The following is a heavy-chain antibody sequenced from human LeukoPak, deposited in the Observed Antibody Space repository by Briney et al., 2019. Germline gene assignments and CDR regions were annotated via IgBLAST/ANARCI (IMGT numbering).Heavy chain of an antibody. J-gene: IGHJ4*02. D-gene: IGHD1-26*01. CDR3: ARGGSIRPFDY. V-gene: IGHV3-53*01. CDR1: GFSVSSSY. Sequence: GGSLRLSCAASGFSVSSSYMSWVRQAPGKGLEWVSVIYSGGSTYYADSVEGRFTISRDNSKNTLNLQMNSLRAEDTAVYYCARGGSIRPFDYWGQGTLVTVSS. CDR2: IYSGGST.